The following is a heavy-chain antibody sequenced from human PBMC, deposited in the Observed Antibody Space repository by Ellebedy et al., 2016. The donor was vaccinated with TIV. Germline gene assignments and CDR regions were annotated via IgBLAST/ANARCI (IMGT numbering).Heavy chain of an antibody. V-gene: IGHV1-2*02. CDR1: GYTFTAYF. CDR3: SREWQLWSSGLDS. J-gene: IGHJ4*02. D-gene: IGHD5-18*01. Sequence: ASVKVSXKASGYTFTAYFIHWVRQAPGQGLQWVGWISPNTGATFYAQKFHGRVTMTRDTSLNTAYMELSSLRSDDTAVYYCSREWQLWSSGLDSWGQGTPVTVSS. CDR2: ISPNTGAT.